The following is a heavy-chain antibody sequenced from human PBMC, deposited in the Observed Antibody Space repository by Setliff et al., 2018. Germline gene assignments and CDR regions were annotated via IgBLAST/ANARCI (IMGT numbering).Heavy chain of an antibody. CDR2: IYYTGTA. CDR1: GDSISSTSYQ. J-gene: IGHJ4*02. V-gene: IGHV4-39*07. D-gene: IGHD5-18*01. Sequence: PSETLSLTCTVSGDSISSTSYQWGWVRQPPGKGLEWIGSIYYTGTANYNPSLKSRVTMSVDTSNNQFSLKLNSVTAADTAVYYCARLVDTPTVPQDYFDFWGQGTLVTVSS. CDR3: ARLVDTPTVPQDYFDF.